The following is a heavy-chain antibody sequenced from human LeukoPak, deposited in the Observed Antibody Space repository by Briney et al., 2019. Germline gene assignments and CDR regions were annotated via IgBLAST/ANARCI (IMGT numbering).Heavy chain of an antibody. Sequence: PGGSLRLSCAASGFTFSSYAMSWVRQAPGKGLEWVSAISGSGGSTYYADSVKGRFTISTDNSKNTLYLQMNSLRAEDTAVYYRAKDRSGDYSEYFDYWGQGTLVTVSS. CDR1: GFTFSSYA. V-gene: IGHV3-23*01. CDR2: ISGSGGST. J-gene: IGHJ4*02. CDR3: AKDRSGDYSEYFDY. D-gene: IGHD4-11*01.